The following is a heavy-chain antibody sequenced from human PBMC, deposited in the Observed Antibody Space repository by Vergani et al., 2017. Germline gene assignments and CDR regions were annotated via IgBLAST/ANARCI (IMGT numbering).Heavy chain of an antibody. CDR1: GDSISRSHYY. D-gene: IGHD3-10*01. CDR2: ISSSGSP. J-gene: IGHJ3*01. Sequence: QLQLQESGPGLVKPSETLSLSCRVSGDSISRSHYYWGFIRQPPGNGLELIGSISSSGSPYYNPTLKSRLAFSVDTSKNLFSLRLKSVTATNTGMYYCARPVGPSAIADGYHVWGQGTMVTVS. CDR3: ARPVGPSAIADGYHV. V-gene: IGHV4-39*02.